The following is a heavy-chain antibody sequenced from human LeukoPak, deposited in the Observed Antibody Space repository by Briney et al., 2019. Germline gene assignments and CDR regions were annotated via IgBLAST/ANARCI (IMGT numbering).Heavy chain of an antibody. CDR3: AKDPYYYGSGRFYFDY. CDR1: GFTFSIYG. D-gene: IGHD3-10*01. CDR2: IRYDGSLT. Sequence: GGSLRLSCAASGFTFSIYGMHWVRQAPGKGLEWVAFIRYDGSLTYYADTVKGRFTISRDNSKNTLYLQMNSLRAEDTAVYYCAKDPYYYGSGRFYFDYWGQGTLVAVSS. J-gene: IGHJ4*02. V-gene: IGHV3-30*02.